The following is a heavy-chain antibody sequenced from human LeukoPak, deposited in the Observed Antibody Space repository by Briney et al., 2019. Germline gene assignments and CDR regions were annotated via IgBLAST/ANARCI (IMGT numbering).Heavy chain of an antibody. D-gene: IGHD3-22*01. J-gene: IGHJ4*02. V-gene: IGHV3-23*01. CDR1: GFTFSTYA. Sequence: PGGSLRLSCAASGFTFSTYAMSWVRQAPGKGPEWVSAISGSGGSTYYADSVKGRFTISRDNSKNTLYLQMNSLRAEDTAAYYCAKDPRMIVVVMTAFDYWGQGTLVTVSS. CDR2: ISGSGGST. CDR3: AKDPRMIVVVMTAFDY.